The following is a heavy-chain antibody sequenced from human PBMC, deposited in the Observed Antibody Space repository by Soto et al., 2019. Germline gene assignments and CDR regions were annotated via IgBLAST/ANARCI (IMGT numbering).Heavy chain of an antibody. D-gene: IGHD3-16*01. CDR2: IDPTDSYT. CDR1: GYNVITDW. Sequence: GESLKSSGKGSGYNVITDWISWVRQMPGKGLEWMGRIDPTDSYTKYSPSFEGHVTISADKSISTAYLQWSSLKASDSAVYYCARLSRASFALDVWGQGTTVTVSS. J-gene: IGHJ6*02. V-gene: IGHV5-10-1*01. CDR3: ARLSRASFALDV.